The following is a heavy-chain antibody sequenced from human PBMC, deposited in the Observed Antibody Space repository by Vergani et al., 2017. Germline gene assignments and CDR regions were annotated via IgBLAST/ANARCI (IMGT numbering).Heavy chain of an antibody. CDR1: GFSLSNARMG. J-gene: IGHJ6*03. CDR3: ARIRAVCSSTSCYKYYYDYYMDV. D-gene: IGHD2-2*02. V-gene: IGHV2-26*01. Sequence: QVTVKESGPVLVKPTETLTLICTVSGFSLSNARMGVGWIRQPPGKALEWLAHIFSNEEKSYSTSLKSRHTISKDTSESQVVLTMINMDPVDTTTYYCARIRAVCSSTSCYKYYYDYYMDVWGKGTTVTVSS. CDR2: IFSNEEK.